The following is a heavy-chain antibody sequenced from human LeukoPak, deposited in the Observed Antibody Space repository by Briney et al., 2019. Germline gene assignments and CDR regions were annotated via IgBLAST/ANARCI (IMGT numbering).Heavy chain of an antibody. CDR3: ARLVPSYGDYEDY. V-gene: IGHV3-30-3*01. J-gene: IGHJ4*02. D-gene: IGHD4-17*01. CDR1: GFTFSSYA. Sequence: GGSLRLSCAASGFTFSSYAMHWVRQAPGKGLEWVAVISYDGSNKYYADSVKGRFTISRDNSKNTLYLQMNSLRAEDTAVYYCARLVPSYGDYEDYWGQGTLVTVSS. CDR2: ISYDGSNK.